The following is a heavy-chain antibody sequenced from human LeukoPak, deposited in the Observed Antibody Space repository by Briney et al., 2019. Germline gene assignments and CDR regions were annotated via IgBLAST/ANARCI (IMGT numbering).Heavy chain of an antibody. V-gene: IGHV4-38-2*02. Sequence: SETLSLTCTVSGYSISSGYYWGWIRQPPGKGLEWIGSIYHSGRTYYNPSLKSRVTISLDMSKNHFSLKVGSVTAADTAVYYCVRDRISVTDPPNWFDPWGQGTLVTVSS. D-gene: IGHD6-19*01. CDR3: VRDRISVTDPPNWFDP. CDR2: IYHSGRT. CDR1: GYSISSGYY. J-gene: IGHJ5*02.